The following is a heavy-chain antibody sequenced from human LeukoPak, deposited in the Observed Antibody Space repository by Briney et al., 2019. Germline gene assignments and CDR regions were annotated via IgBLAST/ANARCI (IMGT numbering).Heavy chain of an antibody. CDR1: GGTFSSYA. D-gene: IGHD4-17*01. Sequence: ASVEVSCKASGGTFSSYAISWVRQAPGQGLEWMGGIIPIFGTANYAQKFQGRVTITADESTSTAYMELSSLRSEDTAVYYCARGPTGAGDYENYFDYWGQGTLVTVSS. J-gene: IGHJ4*02. CDR3: ARGPTGAGDYENYFDY. CDR2: IIPIFGTA. V-gene: IGHV1-69*13.